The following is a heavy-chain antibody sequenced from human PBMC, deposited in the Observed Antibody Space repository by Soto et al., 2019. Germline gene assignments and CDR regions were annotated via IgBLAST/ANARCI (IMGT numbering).Heavy chain of an antibody. CDR3: ARKSYCRSTSCYTDFDY. CDR2: ISAYNGNT. V-gene: IGHV1-18*01. D-gene: IGHD2-2*02. Sequence: ASVKLSCKASGYTFTSYGISWVRQAPGQGLEWMGWISAYNGNTNYAQKLQGRVTMTTDTSTSTAYMELRSLRSDDTAVYYCARKSYCRSTSCYTDFDYWGQGTLVTVSS. J-gene: IGHJ4*02. CDR1: GYTFTSYG.